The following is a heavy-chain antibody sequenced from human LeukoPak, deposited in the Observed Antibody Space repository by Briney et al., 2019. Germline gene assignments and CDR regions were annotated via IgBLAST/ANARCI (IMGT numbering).Heavy chain of an antibody. D-gene: IGHD2-15*01. CDR3: ASCSGGSCYSGGYYYYYMDV. CDR2: INPKSGGT. CDR1: VYSFTGYY. J-gene: IGHJ6*03. Sequence: ASVKVSCKASVYSFTGYYMHCVRQAPRQGLERMGWINPKSGGTNYAQKFQVRVPITKGRSISTAHMELSMLRSDDPAVYYCASCSGGSCYSGGYYYYYMDVWGKGTTVTVSS. V-gene: IGHV1-2*02.